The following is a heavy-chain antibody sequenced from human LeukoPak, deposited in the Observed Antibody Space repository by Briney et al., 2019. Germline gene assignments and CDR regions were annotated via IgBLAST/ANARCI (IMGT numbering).Heavy chain of an antibody. J-gene: IGHJ4*02. CDR1: GFTFSSYT. CDR3: ARADWGSVDY. D-gene: IGHD7-27*01. Sequence: PGGSLRLSCAASGFTFSSYTMNWVRQAPGKGLEWVSSISSSSGFIYYSDSAKGRFTISRDNAKNSLFLQMNSLRADDTAVYYCARADWGSVDYWGQGTLVTVSS. CDR2: ISSSSGFI. V-gene: IGHV3-21*01.